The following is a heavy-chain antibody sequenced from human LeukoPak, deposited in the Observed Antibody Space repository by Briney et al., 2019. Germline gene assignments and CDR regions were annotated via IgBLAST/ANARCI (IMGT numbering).Heavy chain of an antibody. CDR2: IWYDGSNK. CDR3: AKDRYPYSSSSVHWFDP. Sequence: GGSLRLSCAASGFTFSSYGMHWVRQAPGKGLEWVAVIWYDGSNKYYADSLKGRFTISRDNSKNMLYLQMNILRVEDTAVYYCAKDRYPYSSSSVHWFDPWGQGTLVTVSS. CDR1: GFTFSSYG. D-gene: IGHD6-6*01. V-gene: IGHV3-33*06. J-gene: IGHJ5*02.